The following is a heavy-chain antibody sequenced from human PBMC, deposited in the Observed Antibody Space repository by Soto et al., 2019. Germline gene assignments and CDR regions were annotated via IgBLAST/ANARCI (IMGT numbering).Heavy chain of an antibody. D-gene: IGHD4-17*01. V-gene: IGHV3-30*18. CDR2: ISYDGSNK. CDR1: GFTFSSYG. Sequence: QVQLVESGGGVVQPGRSLRLSCAASGFTFSSYGMHWVRQAPGKGLEWVAVISYDGSNKYYADSVKGRFTISRDNSKNPRYLQMNSLRPDDTAVYYCAQGRWLTIEPFNYWGQGTLVTVSS. J-gene: IGHJ4*02. CDR3: AQGRWLTIEPFNY.